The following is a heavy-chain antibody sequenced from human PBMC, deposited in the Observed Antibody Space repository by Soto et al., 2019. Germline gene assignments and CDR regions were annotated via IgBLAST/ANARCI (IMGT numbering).Heavy chain of an antibody. CDR2: IYPGDSDT. V-gene: IGHV5-51*01. Sequence: PGESLKISCKGSGYSFTSYWIGWVRQMPGKGLEWMGIIYPGDSDTRYSPSFQGQVTISADKSTSTAYLQWSSLKASDTAMYYCARHRYCSSTSCYKYYYYGMDVWGQGTTVTVSS. CDR3: ARHRYCSSTSCYKYYYYGMDV. CDR1: GYSFTSYW. D-gene: IGHD2-2*02. J-gene: IGHJ6*02.